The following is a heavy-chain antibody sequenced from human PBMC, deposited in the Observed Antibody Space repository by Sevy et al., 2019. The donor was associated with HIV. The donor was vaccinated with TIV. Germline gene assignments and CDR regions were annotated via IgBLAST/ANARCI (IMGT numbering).Heavy chain of an antibody. CDR2: ISSGSTYT. D-gene: IGHD4-17*01. CDR3: ARSRSNYGDYYFDY. CDR1: GFTFSAYY. J-gene: IGHJ4*02. Sequence: GGYLRLSCAASGFTFSAYYMTWIRQAPGKGLEWVSYISSGSTYTNYADSVKGRFTVSRHNAKNSLYLQMNSLRAEDTAVYYCARSRSNYGDYYFDYWGQGTLVTVSS. V-gene: IGHV3-11*06.